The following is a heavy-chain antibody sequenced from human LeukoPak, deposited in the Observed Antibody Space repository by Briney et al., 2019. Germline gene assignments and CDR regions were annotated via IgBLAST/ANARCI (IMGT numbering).Heavy chain of an antibody. Sequence: SETLSLTCTVSGGSISSYYWSWIRQPPGKGLEWIGYIYYTGITNYNPSLKSRVTISVHTSKNQFSLKLTSVTAADTAVYYCAALTTVVTPAYFDSWGQGTLVTVSS. D-gene: IGHD4-23*01. CDR1: GGSISSYY. CDR2: IYYTGIT. CDR3: AALTTVVTPAYFDS. J-gene: IGHJ4*02. V-gene: IGHV4-59*08.